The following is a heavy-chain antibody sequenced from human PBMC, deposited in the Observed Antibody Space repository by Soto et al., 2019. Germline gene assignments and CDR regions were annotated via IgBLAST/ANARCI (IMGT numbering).Heavy chain of an antibody. CDR1: GYTFTIYA. J-gene: IGHJ5*02. V-gene: IGHV1-3*01. CDR2: INAGNGNT. Sequence: ASVKVACKASGYTFTIYAMHWVLQAPGQRLEWMGWINAGNGNTKYSQKFQGRVTITRDTSASTAYMELSSLRSEDTAVYYCARDNPLHGPNWFDPWGQGTLVTVS. D-gene: IGHD2-8*01. CDR3: ARDNPLHGPNWFDP.